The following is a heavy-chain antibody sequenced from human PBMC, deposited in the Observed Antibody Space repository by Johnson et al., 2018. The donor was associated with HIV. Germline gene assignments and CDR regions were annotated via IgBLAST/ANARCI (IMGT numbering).Heavy chain of an antibody. CDR2: ISSSGSTI. V-gene: IGHV3-11*04. CDR3: AKDRSMDDAFDV. J-gene: IGHJ3*01. D-gene: IGHD1-26*01. CDR1: GFTFSDYY. Sequence: QVQLVESGGGVVQPGGSLRLSCAASGFTFSDYYMSWIRQAPGKGLEWVSYISSSGSTIYYVDSVKGRFTISRDNSKNSLYLQMNSLRAEDTAVYYCAKDRSMDDAFDVWGQGTMVTVSS.